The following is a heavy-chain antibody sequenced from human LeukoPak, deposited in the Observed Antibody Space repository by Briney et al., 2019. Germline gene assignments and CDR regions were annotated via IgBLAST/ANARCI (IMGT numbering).Heavy chain of an antibody. CDR3: AKEKTGYSSS. V-gene: IGHV3-33*06. CDR1: GFTFSYYA. J-gene: IGHJ4*02. CDR2: IWSDGSNK. D-gene: IGHD6-13*01. Sequence: GGSLRLSCSASGFTFSYYAIHWVRQAPGKGLEWVALIWSDGSNKYYADSVKGRITISRDNSKNTVYLQMNSLRAEDTAVYYCAKEKTGYSSSWGQGTLVTVSS.